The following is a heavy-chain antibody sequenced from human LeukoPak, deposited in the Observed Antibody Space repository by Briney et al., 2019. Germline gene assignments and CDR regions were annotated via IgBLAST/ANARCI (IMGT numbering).Heavy chain of an antibody. V-gene: IGHV1-2*06. Sequence: GASVKVSCKASGYTFTGYYMHWVRQAPGQGLEWMGRINPNSGGTNYAQKFQGRVTMTRDTSISTAYMELSRLRSDDTAVYYCARDVQTNYYDSSGYHDYWGQGTLLTVSS. J-gene: IGHJ4*02. D-gene: IGHD3-22*01. CDR3: ARDVQTNYYDSSGYHDY. CDR2: INPNSGGT. CDR1: GYTFTGYY.